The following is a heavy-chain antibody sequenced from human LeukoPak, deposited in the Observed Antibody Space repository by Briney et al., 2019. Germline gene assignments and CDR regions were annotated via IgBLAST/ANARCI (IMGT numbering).Heavy chain of an antibody. CDR1: GFTFSSYA. J-gene: IGHJ4*02. CDR2: ISGSGGST. V-gene: IGHV3-23*01. D-gene: IGHD2-2*01. Sequence: GGSLRLSCAASGFTFSSYAMSWVRQAPGKGLEWVSAISGSGGSTYYADSVKGRFTISRDNSKNTLYLQMNSLRAEDTAVYYCAKVPNVVPAAISFDYWGQGTLVTVSS. CDR3: AKVPNVVPAAISFDY.